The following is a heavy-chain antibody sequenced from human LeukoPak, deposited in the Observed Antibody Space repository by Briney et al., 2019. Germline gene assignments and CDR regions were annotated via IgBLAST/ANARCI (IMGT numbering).Heavy chain of an antibody. Sequence: GRSLRLSCAASGFTLSSYAMHWVRQAPGKGLEWVAVISYDGSNKYYADSVKGRFTISRDNSKNTLYLQMNSLRAEDTAVYYCARQYSYGYFDYWGQGTLVTVSS. J-gene: IGHJ4*02. V-gene: IGHV3-30-3*01. D-gene: IGHD5-18*01. CDR3: ARQYSYGYFDY. CDR2: ISYDGSNK. CDR1: GFTLSSYA.